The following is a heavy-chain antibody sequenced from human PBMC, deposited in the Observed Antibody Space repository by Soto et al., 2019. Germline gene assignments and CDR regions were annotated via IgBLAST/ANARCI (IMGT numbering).Heavy chain of an antibody. Sequence: QVQLLESGPGLVKPSQTLSLICNVSGASLSRGGYYWSWIRQRPGGGLEWLGFIYYSGISHYNPSLTSRATISVDTSKNQFSLKLISVTAADTAVYYCARTEWIQLWFDYWGQGALVTVS. J-gene: IGHJ4*02. CDR1: GASLSRGGYY. V-gene: IGHV4-31*03. CDR3: ARTEWIQLWFDY. D-gene: IGHD5-18*01. CDR2: IYYSGIS.